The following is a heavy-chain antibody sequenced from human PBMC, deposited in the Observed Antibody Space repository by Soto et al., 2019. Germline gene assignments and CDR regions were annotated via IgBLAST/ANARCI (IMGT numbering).Heavy chain of an antibody. CDR1: GFTFSSYG. CDR2: ISYDGSNK. V-gene: IGHV3-30*18. CDR3: AKDLIPWGPPVGMDV. J-gene: IGHJ6*02. D-gene: IGHD2-21*01. Sequence: QVQLVESGGGVVQPGRSLRLSCAASGFTFSSYGMHWVRQAPGKGLEWVAVISYDGSNKYYADSVKGRFTISRDNSKNTLYLQMNSLRAEDTAVYYCAKDLIPWGPPVGMDVWGQGTTVTVSS.